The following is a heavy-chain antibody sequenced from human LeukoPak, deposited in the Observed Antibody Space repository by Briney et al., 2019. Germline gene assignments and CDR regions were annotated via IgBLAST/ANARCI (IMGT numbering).Heavy chain of an antibody. CDR3: ARDWVVPAAMLRAAAGSFDY. CDR2: IYYSGST. CDR1: GGSISSYY. Sequence: KSSETLSLTCTVSGGSISSYYWSWIRQPPGKGLEWIGYIYYSGSTNYNPSLKSRVTISVDTSKNQFSLKLSSVTAADTAVYYCARDWVVPAAMLRAAAGSFDYWGQGTLVTVSS. J-gene: IGHJ4*02. D-gene: IGHD2-2*01. V-gene: IGHV4-59*12.